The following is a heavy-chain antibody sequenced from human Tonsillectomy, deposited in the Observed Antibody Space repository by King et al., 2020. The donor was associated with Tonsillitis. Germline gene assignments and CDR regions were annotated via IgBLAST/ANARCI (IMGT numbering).Heavy chain of an antibody. Sequence: VQLQESGPGLVKPSETLSLTCTVSGGSISSYYWSWIRQPPGKGLEGIGYISYSGSTTFTPSLKSRVTISVETSKNQFSLKLSSVTAADTAVYYCARGSGWYFYWGQGTLVTVSS. CDR3: ARGSGWYFY. D-gene: IGHD6-19*01. CDR1: GGSISSYY. J-gene: IGHJ4*02. CDR2: ISYSGST. V-gene: IGHV4-59*01.